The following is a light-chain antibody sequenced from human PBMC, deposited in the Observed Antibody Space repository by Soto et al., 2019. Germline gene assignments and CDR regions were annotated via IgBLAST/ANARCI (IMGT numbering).Light chain of an antibody. J-gene: IGKJ2*01. CDR2: GAS. CDR1: QSVSTY. V-gene: IGKV3-15*01. Sequence: ETVLTQSPATLSLSPGESATLSCRASQSVSTYLAWYQQKPGQAPRLLIYGASTRATGIPARFSGSGSGTEFTLTISSLQSEDFAIYYCQQYNNWPPYTFGQGTKVDIK. CDR3: QQYNNWPPYT.